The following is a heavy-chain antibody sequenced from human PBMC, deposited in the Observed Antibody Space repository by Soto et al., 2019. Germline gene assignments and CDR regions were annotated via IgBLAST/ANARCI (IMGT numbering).Heavy chain of an antibody. CDR2: ISGSSSYE. Sequence: EVQLVESGGGLVKPGGSLRLSCAASGFSFRSYTLHWFRQAPGGGLEWVSSISGSSSYEFYADSVKGRFSISRDNDDNVLFLQMNNLKAEDTALYFCARENGPQVEFWSKIPKGGFDTWGQGTQVSVSS. J-gene: IGHJ4*02. CDR3: ARENGPQVEFWSKIPKGGFDT. CDR1: GFSFRSYT. D-gene: IGHD3-3*01. V-gene: IGHV3-21*06.